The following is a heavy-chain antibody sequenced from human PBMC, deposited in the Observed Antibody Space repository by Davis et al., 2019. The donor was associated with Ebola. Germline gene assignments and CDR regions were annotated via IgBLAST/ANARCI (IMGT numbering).Heavy chain of an antibody. CDR2: IYYSGST. V-gene: IGHV4-59*01. Sequence: MPSETLSLTCTVSGGSISSYYWSWIRQPPGKGLEWIGYIYYSGSTNYNPSLKSRVTISVDTSKNQFSLKLSSVTAADTAVYYCARGSVYYDFWSGYSSGNWFDPWGQGTLVTVSS. CDR3: ARGSVYYDFWSGYSSGNWFDP. J-gene: IGHJ5*02. D-gene: IGHD3-3*01. CDR1: GGSISSYY.